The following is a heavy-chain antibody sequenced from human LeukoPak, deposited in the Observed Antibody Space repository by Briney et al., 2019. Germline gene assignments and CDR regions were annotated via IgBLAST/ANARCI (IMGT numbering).Heavy chain of an antibody. CDR1: GGSISSYY. CDR2: IYYSGST. D-gene: IGHD3-22*01. CDR3: ARGRYDSRGYYYYDY. V-gene: IGHV4-59*01. Sequence: SETLSPTCTFSGGSISSYYWSWIRQPPGKGLEWIGYIYYSGSTNCNPSLKSRITISVDTSKNQFSLKLSSVTAADTAVYYCARGRYDSRGYYYYDYWGRGTLVTVSS. J-gene: IGHJ4*02.